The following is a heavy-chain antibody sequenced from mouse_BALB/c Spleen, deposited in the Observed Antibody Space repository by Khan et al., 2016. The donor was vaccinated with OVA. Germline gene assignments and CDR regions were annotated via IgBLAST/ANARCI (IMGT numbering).Heavy chain of an antibody. J-gene: IGHJ3*01. Sequence: QVQLQQPGAELARPGASVKLSCKASGYTFTDFYINWVKQRTGQGLEWIGEINPGSGDIYYNEKFKGKATLTADKSSSTAYMQLSSLTSEDDAVYCCARRNYFGYTFAYWGQGTLVTVSA. V-gene: IGHV1-77*01. D-gene: IGHD1-2*01. CDR1: GYTFTDFY. CDR3: ARRNYFGYTFAY. CDR2: INPGSGDI.